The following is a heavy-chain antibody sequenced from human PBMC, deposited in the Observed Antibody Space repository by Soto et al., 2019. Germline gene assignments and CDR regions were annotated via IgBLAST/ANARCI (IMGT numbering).Heavy chain of an antibody. V-gene: IGHV4-31*03. Sequence: QVQLQESGPGLVKPSQTLSLTCTVSGGSIRSGGYYWSWIRQHPGKCLQWIGYIYYSGSTYYNPSLKSRVTISVDTSKNQFSLKLSSVTAADTAVYYCARDLEGVRYSALFDCWGQGTLVTVSS. CDR2: IYYSGST. J-gene: IGHJ4*02. CDR1: GGSIRSGGYY. D-gene: IGHD3-9*01. CDR3: ARDLEGVRYSALFDC.